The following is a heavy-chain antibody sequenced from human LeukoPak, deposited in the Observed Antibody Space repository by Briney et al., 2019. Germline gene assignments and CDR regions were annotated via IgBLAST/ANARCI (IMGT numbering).Heavy chain of an antibody. J-gene: IGHJ4*02. V-gene: IGHV3-30*04. CDR1: GFTFSSHA. D-gene: IGHD5-18*01. CDR2: ISSDGSYK. CDR3: ARQYISGQWYFDY. Sequence: GRSLRLSCAASGFTFSSHALHWVRQAPGKGLEWVAVISSDGSYKYYADSVKGRFTISRDNSKNTLYPQMNSLIPEDTAVYYCARQYISGQWYFDYWGQGTLVTVSS.